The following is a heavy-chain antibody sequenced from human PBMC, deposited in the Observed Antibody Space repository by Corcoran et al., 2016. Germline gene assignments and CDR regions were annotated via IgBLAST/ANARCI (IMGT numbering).Heavy chain of an antibody. V-gene: IGHV4-39*01. CDR1: GGSISSSSYY. CDR2: IYYSGST. CDR3: ASNPRGVRGVIGY. Sequence: QLQLQESGPGLVKPSETLSLTCTVSGGSISSSSYYWGWIRQPPGKGLEWIGSIYYSGSTYYNPSLKSRVTISVDTSKNQFSLKLSSVTAADTAVYYGASNPRGVRGVIGYWGQGTLVTVSS. D-gene: IGHD3-10*01. J-gene: IGHJ4*02.